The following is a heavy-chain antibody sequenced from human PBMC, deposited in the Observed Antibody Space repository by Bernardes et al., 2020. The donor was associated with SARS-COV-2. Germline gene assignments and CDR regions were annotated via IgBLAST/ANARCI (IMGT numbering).Heavy chain of an antibody. Sequence: GGSLRLSCAASGFTFSSYAMSWVRQAPGKGLEWVSTISGSGDATYYADSVKGRFTISRDNSKNTLYLQMNSLRAEDTAVYYCAKDYSVIGQAVYYYGLDVWVQGTTVTVSS. CDR2: ISGSGDAT. CDR1: GFTFSSYA. CDR3: AKDYSVIGQAVYYYGLDV. D-gene: IGHD4-4*01. V-gene: IGHV3-23*01. J-gene: IGHJ6*02.